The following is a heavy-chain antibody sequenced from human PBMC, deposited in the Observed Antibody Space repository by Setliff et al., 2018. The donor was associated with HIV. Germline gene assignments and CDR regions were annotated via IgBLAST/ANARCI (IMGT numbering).Heavy chain of an antibody. CDR1: GGAFSNYA. CDR2: IIPSFGST. D-gene: IGHD3-10*01. CDR3: ARDEHYYDSGSHYSDWYSDL. Sequence: SVQVSCKPCGGAFSNYAISWVRQAPGQGLEWMGGIIPSFGSTKYAQKFQGRVTITADESTSKADMELSSLSSEDTAVYYCARDEHYYDSGSHYSDWYSDLWGRGTLVTVPQ. V-gene: IGHV1-69*13. J-gene: IGHJ2*01.